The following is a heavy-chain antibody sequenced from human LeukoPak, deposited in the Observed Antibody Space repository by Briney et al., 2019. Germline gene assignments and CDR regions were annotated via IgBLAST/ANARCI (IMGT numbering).Heavy chain of an antibody. J-gene: IGHJ3*02. CDR2: INHSGST. CDR1: GGSISSSSYY. Sequence: SETLSLTCTVSGGSISSSSYYWSWIRQPPGKGLEWIGKINHSGSTNYNPSLKSRVTISLDTSRNQFSLKLNSVTAADTAVYYCAKSNGYGLIDIWGRGTMVTASS. D-gene: IGHD3-22*01. V-gene: IGHV4-39*07. CDR3: AKSNGYGLIDI.